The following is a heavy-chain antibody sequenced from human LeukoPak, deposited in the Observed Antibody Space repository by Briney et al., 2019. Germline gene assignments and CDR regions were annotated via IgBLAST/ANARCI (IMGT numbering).Heavy chain of an antibody. Sequence: SETLSLTCAVYGGSFSGYYWSRIRQPPGKGLEWIGEINHSGSTNYNPSLKSRVTISVDTSKNQFSLKLSSVNAADTAVYYCARVPQFSAAGLNYYYGMDVWGKGTTVTVSS. CDR1: GGSFSGYY. D-gene: IGHD6-13*01. CDR2: INHSGST. V-gene: IGHV4-34*01. CDR3: ARVPQFSAAGLNYYYGMDV. J-gene: IGHJ6*04.